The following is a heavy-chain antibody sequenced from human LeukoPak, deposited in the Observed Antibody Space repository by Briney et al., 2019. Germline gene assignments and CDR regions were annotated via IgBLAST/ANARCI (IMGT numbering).Heavy chain of an antibody. CDR2: ISYDATNK. CDR3: ARDQDVAAAGTWGSLDY. CDR1: GFTFSYYG. V-gene: IGHV3-30*03. D-gene: IGHD6-13*01. Sequence: GGSLRLSCAASGFTFSYYGIHWVRQAPGKGLEWVAVISYDATNKYYTDSVKGRFTISRDNSKNTLYLQMNSLRAEDTAVYYCARDQDVAAAGTWGSLDYWGQGTLVTVSS. J-gene: IGHJ4*02.